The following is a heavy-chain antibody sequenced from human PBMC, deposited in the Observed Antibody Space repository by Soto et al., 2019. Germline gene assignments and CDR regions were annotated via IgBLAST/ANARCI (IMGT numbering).Heavy chain of an antibody. D-gene: IGHD6-19*01. J-gene: IGHJ4*02. CDR1: GYTFTSYA. CDR3: ATDNIAVVSSVRGNFAY. V-gene: IGHV1-3*01. CDR2: INAGNGNT. Sequence: ASVKVSCKASGYTFTSYAMHWVRQAPGQGLEWMGWINAGNGNTKYSQKFQGRVTITRDTSASTAYMELSSLRSEDTAVYYCATDNIAVVSSVRGNFAYWGQGTLVPVSS.